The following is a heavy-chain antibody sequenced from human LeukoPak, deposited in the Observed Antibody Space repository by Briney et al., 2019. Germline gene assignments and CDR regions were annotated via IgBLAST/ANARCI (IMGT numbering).Heavy chain of an antibody. Sequence: ASVKVSCKASGYTFTGYYMHWVRQAPGQGLEWMGWINPNSGGTNYAQKFQGRVTMTRDTSISTAYMELSRLRSDDTAVYYCARDQRELLLWFGELPGAFDIWGQGTMVTVSS. CDR2: INPNSGGT. CDR1: GYTFTGYY. V-gene: IGHV1-2*02. J-gene: IGHJ3*02. D-gene: IGHD3-10*01. CDR3: ARDQRELLLWFGELPGAFDI.